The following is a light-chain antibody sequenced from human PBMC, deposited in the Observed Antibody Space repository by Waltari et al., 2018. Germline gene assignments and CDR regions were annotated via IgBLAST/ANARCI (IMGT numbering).Light chain of an antibody. CDR3: QQYNTYSRT. CDR1: QSLSNW. V-gene: IGKV1-5*01. J-gene: IGKJ1*01. CDR2: GAS. Sequence: DIQMTQSPSTLSASIGDRVTITCRASQSLSNWLAWYQQKPGKAPKLLIYGASSLESGVPSRFSGSGSETEFTLTISSLQPDDFATYYCQQYNTYSRTFGQGTTVEVK.